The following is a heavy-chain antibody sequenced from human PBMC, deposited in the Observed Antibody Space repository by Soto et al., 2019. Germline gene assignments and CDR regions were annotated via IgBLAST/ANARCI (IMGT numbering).Heavy chain of an antibody. CDR2: TYYRSKWYN. V-gene: IGHV6-1*01. Sequence: QSQTLSLTCAISGDSVSSNSAAWNWIRQSPSRGLEWLGRTYYRSKWYNDYAVSVKSRITINPDTSKNQFSLQLNSVTPEDTAVYYCAGRMTKHYYYGMDVWGQGTTVTVSS. CDR1: GDSVSSNSAA. J-gene: IGHJ6*02. D-gene: IGHD4-17*01. CDR3: AGRMTKHYYYGMDV.